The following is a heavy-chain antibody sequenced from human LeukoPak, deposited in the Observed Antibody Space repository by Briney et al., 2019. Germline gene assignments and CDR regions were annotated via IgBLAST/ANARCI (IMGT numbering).Heavy chain of an antibody. D-gene: IGHD3-22*01. CDR3: ARGRRDSSGYYY. Sequence: ASVKVSCKASGYTFTSYVINWVRQATGQGLEWMGWMNPNSGNTGYAQKFQGRVTMTRNTSISTAYMELSSLRSEDTAVYYCARGRRDSSGYYYWGQGTLVTVSS. CDR2: MNPNSGNT. J-gene: IGHJ4*02. CDR1: GYTFTSYV. V-gene: IGHV1-8*01.